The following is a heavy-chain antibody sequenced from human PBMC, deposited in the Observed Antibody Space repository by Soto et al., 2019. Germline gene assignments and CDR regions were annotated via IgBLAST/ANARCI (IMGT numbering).Heavy chain of an antibody. CDR3: VRGGSSRSY. CDR1: GFTFTNYI. CDR2: LSSGSRYV. J-gene: IGHJ4*02. Sequence: GGSLRLSCTASGFTFTNYIMTWVRQAPGKGLEWVSSLSSGSRYVYYVDSVKGRFTISRDDAKNSVYLQMNSLRAEGAAVYYCVRGGSSRSYWGQGSRVTVSS. V-gene: IGHV3-21*01. D-gene: IGHD3-16*02.